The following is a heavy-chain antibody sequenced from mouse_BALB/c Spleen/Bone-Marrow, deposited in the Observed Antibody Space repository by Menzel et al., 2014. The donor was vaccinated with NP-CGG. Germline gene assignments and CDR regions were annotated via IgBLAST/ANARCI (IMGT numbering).Heavy chain of an antibody. CDR3: ARGGISIDY. V-gene: IGHV1-80*01. J-gene: IGHJ2*01. Sequence: QVQLQQSGAELVRPGSSVRISCKASGYAFSIYWMNWVKQRPGQGLEWIGQIYPGDDDTDYNGKFKGKATLTADRSSSTAYMQLNSLTSEDSAVYFYARGGISIDYWGQGTTLTVSS. CDR1: GYAFSIYW. CDR2: IYPGDDDT.